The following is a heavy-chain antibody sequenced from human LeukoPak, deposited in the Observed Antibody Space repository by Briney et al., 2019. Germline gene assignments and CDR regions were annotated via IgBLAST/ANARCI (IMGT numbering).Heavy chain of an antibody. D-gene: IGHD3-3*01. V-gene: IGHV4-59*01. Sequence: SETLSLTGSVSGGSISNYYWSWIRQPPGKGLEWIGYLYYSGDTNYNLSLKSRVTISVDTSKNQFSLSLSSVTAADTAVYYCASSHPLGSNNDYYTPFDYWGLGTLVTVSS. CDR2: LYYSGDT. CDR3: ASSHPLGSNNDYYTPFDY. CDR1: GGSISNYY. J-gene: IGHJ4*02.